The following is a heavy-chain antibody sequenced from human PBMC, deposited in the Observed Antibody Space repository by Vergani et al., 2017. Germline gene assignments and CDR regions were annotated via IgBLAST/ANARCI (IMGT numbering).Heavy chain of an antibody. CDR1: GFTFSSYA. V-gene: IGHV3-23*01. D-gene: IGHD6-13*01. Sequence: EVQLLESGGGLVQPGGSLRPSCAASGFTFSSYAMRWVRQAPGKGLEWGSAISGIGGRTYYADSVKGRFTISRDNSKNTLYLQMNSLRAEDTAVYYCAKDRLAAAGYYYMDVWGKGTTVTVSS. J-gene: IGHJ6*03. CDR2: ISGIGGRT. CDR3: AKDRLAAAGYYYMDV.